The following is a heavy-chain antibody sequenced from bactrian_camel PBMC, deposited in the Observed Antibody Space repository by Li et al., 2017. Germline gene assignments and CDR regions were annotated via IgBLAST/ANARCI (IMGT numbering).Heavy chain of an antibody. J-gene: IGHJ4*01. D-gene: IGHD2*01. V-gene: IGHV3S54*01. Sequence: HVQLVESGGGSVQAGRSLRLSCASSGYVNSRYCMGWFRQAPGKEREVDAISYNGGGSTYYADSVKGRLTISKDNARNWLDLQMESLEPGDTARYYCAADRRRHGPPSLRPGDYSVWGQGTQVTVS. CDR2: SYNGGGST. CDR1: GYVNSRYC. CDR3: AADRRRHGPPSLRPGDYSV.